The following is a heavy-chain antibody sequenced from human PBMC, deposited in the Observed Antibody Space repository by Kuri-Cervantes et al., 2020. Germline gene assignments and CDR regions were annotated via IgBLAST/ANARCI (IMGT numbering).Heavy chain of an antibody. CDR1: GYTFSNYY. Sequence: GESLKISCQGSGYTFSNYYIAWVRQVPGRGLEWMGIIYPDNSHTSYSPSFQGQVTMSADKSISTAYLQWSSLKASDTAIYYCARLGGQILWLEGLDYWGQGTLVTVSS. D-gene: IGHD3-16*01. CDR2: IYPDNSHT. CDR3: ARLGGQILWLEGLDY. J-gene: IGHJ4*02. V-gene: IGHV5-51*01.